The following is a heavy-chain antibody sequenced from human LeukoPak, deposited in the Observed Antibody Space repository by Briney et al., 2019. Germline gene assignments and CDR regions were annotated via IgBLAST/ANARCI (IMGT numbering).Heavy chain of an antibody. Sequence: GGALRLSCAAAGFTFSNYWMHLVRPAPGKGLGWVSRIKSDGRTNYADSVKGRFTISRDNAKNTVSLQMNSLRAEDTGVYYCARAPSEIGGYYPEYFRHWGQGALVTVSS. CDR1: GFTFSNYW. J-gene: IGHJ1*01. CDR3: ARAPSEIGGYYPEYFRH. D-gene: IGHD3-22*01. CDR2: IKSDGRT. V-gene: IGHV3-74*01.